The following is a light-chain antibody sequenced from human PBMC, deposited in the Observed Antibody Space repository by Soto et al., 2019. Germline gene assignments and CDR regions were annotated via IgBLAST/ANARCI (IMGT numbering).Light chain of an antibody. CDR1: QSVSSSY. V-gene: IGKV3D-20*01. J-gene: IGKJ5*01. CDR3: QQYGSSPPIT. CDR2: DAS. Sequence: EIVLTQSPATLSLSPGERATLSCGASQSVSSSYLAWYQQTPGLAPRLLIYDASSRATGIPDRFSGSGSGTDFTLTISRLEPEDVAVYYCQQYGSSPPITFGQGTRLEIK.